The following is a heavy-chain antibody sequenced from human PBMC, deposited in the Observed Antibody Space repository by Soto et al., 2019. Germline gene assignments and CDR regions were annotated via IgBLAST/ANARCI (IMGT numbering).Heavy chain of an antibody. Sequence: SETLSLTCTVSGGSISSYSWSWIRQPPGKGLEWIGYIYYSGSTNYNPCLQSRVTISVDTSKNQFSLKLSSGTAADTAVYYCAREFSGKYYYKYDIDVGGQGTAVTVYS. V-gene: IGHV4-59*01. CDR1: GGSISSYS. CDR3: AREFSGKYYYKYDIDV. J-gene: IGHJ6*02. CDR2: IYYSGST.